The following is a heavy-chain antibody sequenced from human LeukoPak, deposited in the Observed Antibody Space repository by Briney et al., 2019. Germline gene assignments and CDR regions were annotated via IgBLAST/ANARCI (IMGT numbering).Heavy chain of an antibody. CDR2: ISSDGGNT. J-gene: IGHJ3*02. Sequence: GGSLRLSCVASGFTFSSYAMHWVRQAPGKGLEYVSSISSDGGNTYYANSVRGRFTISRDNAKNTLYLQMNSLRAEDTAVYYCARVRSRGFDAFDIWGQGIMVTVSS. CDR3: ARVRSRGFDAFDI. V-gene: IGHV3-64*01. CDR1: GFTFSSYA. D-gene: IGHD5-12*01.